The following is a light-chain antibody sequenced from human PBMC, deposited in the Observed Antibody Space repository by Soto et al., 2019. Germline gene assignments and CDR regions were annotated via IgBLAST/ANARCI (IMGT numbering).Light chain of an antibody. Sequence: EIVMTQSPATLSVSPGERATLSCRASQSVSGNLAWYQQKPGQAPRLLIYGASTRATGIPARFSCSGSGTEFTLTFSSLQSEDFAVYYCQQYTNWPPFTFGPGTKVDIK. CDR3: QQYTNWPPFT. J-gene: IGKJ3*01. CDR2: GAS. V-gene: IGKV3-15*01. CDR1: QSVSGN.